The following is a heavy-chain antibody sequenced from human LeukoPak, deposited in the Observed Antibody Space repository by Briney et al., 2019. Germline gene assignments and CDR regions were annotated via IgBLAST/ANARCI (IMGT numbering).Heavy chain of an antibody. CDR1: GFTFSSYS. Sequence: PGGSLRLSCAASGFTFSSYSMNWVRRAPGKGLEWVSSISSSSSYIYYADSVKGRFTISRDNAKNSLYLQMNSLRAEDTAVYYCAREPLGYCSGGSCYTFDYWGQGTLVTVS. CDR3: AREPLGYCSGGSCYTFDY. V-gene: IGHV3-21*01. CDR2: ISSSSSYI. D-gene: IGHD2-15*01. J-gene: IGHJ4*02.